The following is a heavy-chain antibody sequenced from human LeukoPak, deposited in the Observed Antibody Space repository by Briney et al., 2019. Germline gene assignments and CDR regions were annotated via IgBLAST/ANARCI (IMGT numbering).Heavy chain of an antibody. CDR3: AKDGSRYSYGTYFDY. Sequence: GGSLRLSCAASGFTFSSYGMHWVRQAPGKGLEWVAVISYDGSNKYYADSVKGRFTISRDNSKNTLYLQMNSLRAEDTAVYYCAKDGSRYSYGTYFDYWGQGTLVTVSS. J-gene: IGHJ4*02. CDR1: GFTFSSYG. D-gene: IGHD5-18*01. V-gene: IGHV3-30*18. CDR2: ISYDGSNK.